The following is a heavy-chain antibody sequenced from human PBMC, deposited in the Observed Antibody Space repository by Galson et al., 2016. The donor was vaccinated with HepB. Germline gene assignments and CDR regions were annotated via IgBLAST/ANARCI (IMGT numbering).Heavy chain of an antibody. V-gene: IGHV1-69*15. CDR3: ATDPGVN. J-gene: IGHJ4*02. D-gene: IGHD3-10*01. CDR2: ILPIFGAP. Sequence: SCKAAGGTFSGYAFSWVRPAPGHGLEWVGTILPIFGAPSYAQKFQGRVTITADESTSTVYMEVNSLTYEDTAVYYCATDPGVNWGQGTLVTVSA. CDR1: GGTFSGYA.